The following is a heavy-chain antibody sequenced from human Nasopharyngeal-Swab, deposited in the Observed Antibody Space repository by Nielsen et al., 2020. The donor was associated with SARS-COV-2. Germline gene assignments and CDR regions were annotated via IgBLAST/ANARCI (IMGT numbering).Heavy chain of an antibody. CDR2: ISYDGSNK. CDR3: AREDGGDTMIVVVMVY. Sequence: GGSLRLSCAASGFTFSSYAMHWVRQAPGKGLEWVAVISYDGSNKYYADSVKGRFTISRDNSKNTLCLQMNSLRAEDTAVYYCAREDGGDTMIVVVMVYWGQGTLVTVSS. J-gene: IGHJ4*02. V-gene: IGHV3-30*04. CDR1: GFTFSSYA. D-gene: IGHD3-22*01.